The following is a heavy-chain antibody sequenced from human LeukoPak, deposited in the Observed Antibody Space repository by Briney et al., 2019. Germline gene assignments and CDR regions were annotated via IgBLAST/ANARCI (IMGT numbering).Heavy chain of an antibody. CDR3: ARIRSRKWGFDY. V-gene: IGHV3-21*01. J-gene: IGHJ4*02. CDR1: GFTFSSYS. CDR2: ISSSSSYI. Sequence: GGSLRLSCAASGFTFSSYSMNWVRQAPGKGLEWVSSISSSSSYIYYADSVKGRFTISRDNAKNSLYLQMNSLRAEDTAVYYCARIRSRKWGFDYWGQGTLVTVSS. D-gene: IGHD1-26*01.